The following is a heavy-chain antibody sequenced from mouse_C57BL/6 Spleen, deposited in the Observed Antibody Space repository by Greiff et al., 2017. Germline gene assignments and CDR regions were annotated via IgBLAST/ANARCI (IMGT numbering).Heavy chain of an antibody. V-gene: IGHV3-6*01. CDR1: GYSITSGYY. CDR2: ISYDGSN. Sequence: EVQLQQSGPGLVKPSQSLSLTCSVTGYSITSGYYWNWIRQFPGNKLEWMGYISYDGSNNYNPSLKNRISITRDTSKNQFFLKLNSVTTEDTATYYCARDGPILHYYAMDYWGQGTSVTVSS. CDR3: ARDGPILHYYAMDY. J-gene: IGHJ4*01.